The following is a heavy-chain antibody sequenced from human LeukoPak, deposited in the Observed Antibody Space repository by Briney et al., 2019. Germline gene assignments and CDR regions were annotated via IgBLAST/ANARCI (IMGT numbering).Heavy chain of an antibody. D-gene: IGHD2-21*02. V-gene: IGHV1-18*01. J-gene: IGHJ5*02. Sequence: ASVKVSCKASGYTFTSYGISWVRQAPGQGLEWMGWISAYNGNTNYAQKLQGRVTMTTDTSTSTAYMELRSLRSDDTAVYYCARDPLCGGDCLWFDPWGQGTLVTVSS. CDR3: ARDPLCGGDCLWFDP. CDR1: GYTFTSYG. CDR2: ISAYNGNT.